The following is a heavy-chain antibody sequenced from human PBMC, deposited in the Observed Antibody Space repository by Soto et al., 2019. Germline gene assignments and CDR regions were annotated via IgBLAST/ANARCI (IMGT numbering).Heavy chain of an antibody. CDR2: ISYDGSNK. CDR1: GFTFSSYA. D-gene: IGHD3-3*01. CDR3: ARDSTIFGVVIPGDY. Sequence: PGGSLRLSCAASGFTFSSYAMHWVRQAPGKGLEWVAVISYDGSNKYYADSVKGRFTISRDNSKNTLYLQMNSLRAEDTAVYYCARDSTIFGVVIPGDYWGQGTLVTVSS. V-gene: IGHV3-30-3*01. J-gene: IGHJ4*02.